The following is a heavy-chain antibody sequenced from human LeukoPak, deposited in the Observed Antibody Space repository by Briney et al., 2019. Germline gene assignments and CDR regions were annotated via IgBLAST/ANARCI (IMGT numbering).Heavy chain of an antibody. D-gene: IGHD3-22*01. CDR1: GYILTDYY. V-gene: IGHV1-2*02. CDR3: ARVPTRITMIVVATFDY. J-gene: IGHJ4*02. CDR2: INPNSGDT. Sequence: ASVKVSCKASGYILTDYYMHWVRQAPGQGLEWMGWINPNSGDTNYAQKFQGRVTMTRDTSISTAYMELSRLRSDDTAVYYCARVPTRITMIVVATFDYWGQGTLVTVSS.